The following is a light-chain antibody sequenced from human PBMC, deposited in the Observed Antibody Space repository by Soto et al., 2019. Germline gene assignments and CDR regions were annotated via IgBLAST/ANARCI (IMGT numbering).Light chain of an antibody. V-gene: IGLV2-14*01. CDR3: SSCTSSSTGV. CDR1: SSDVGGYNY. J-gene: IGLJ1*01. CDR2: DVS. Sequence: QSALTQPASVSGSPGQSITISCTGTSSDVGGYNYVSWYQQHPGKAPKLMIYDVSNRPSGVSNRFSGSKSGNTASLTISGLQAEDEADYYCSSCTSSSTGVFGTGTKVTVL.